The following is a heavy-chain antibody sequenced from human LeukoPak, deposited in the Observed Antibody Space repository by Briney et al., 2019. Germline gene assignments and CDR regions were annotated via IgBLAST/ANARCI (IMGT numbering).Heavy chain of an antibody. J-gene: IGHJ4*02. D-gene: IGHD4-17*01. V-gene: IGHV3-23*01. CDR1: GFTFSSYA. CDR2: ISGSGGST. CDR3: AKAYGDYGGGFDY. Sequence: PGGSLRLSCAASGFTFSSYAMSWVRQAPGKGLEWVSAISGSGGSTYYADSVKGRLTISRDNSKNTLYLQMNSLRAEDTAVYYCAKAYGDYGGGFDYWGQGTLVTVSS.